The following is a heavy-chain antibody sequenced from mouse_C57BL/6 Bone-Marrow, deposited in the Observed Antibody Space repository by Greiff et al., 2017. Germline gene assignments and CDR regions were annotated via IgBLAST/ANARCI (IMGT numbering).Heavy chain of an antibody. CDR2: IYPRVGST. D-gene: IGHD1-2*01. V-gene: IGHV1-85*01. J-gene: IGHJ2*01. CDR1: GYTFTSYD. Sequence: VQLQQSGPELVKPGASVKLSCKASGYTFTSYDINWVKQRPGQGLEWIGWIYPRVGSTKYNEKFKGKATLTVDTSSSTAYMELHSLTSEDSAVYFCASKGTADYWGQGTTLTVSS. CDR3: ASKGTADY.